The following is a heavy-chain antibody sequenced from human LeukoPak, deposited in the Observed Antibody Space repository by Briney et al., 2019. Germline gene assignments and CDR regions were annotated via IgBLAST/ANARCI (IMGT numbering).Heavy chain of an antibody. CDR3: ARDLSDNYTIDY. D-gene: IGHD4-11*01. CDR1: GFTFSGYS. Sequence: GGSLRLSCATSGFTFSGYSMNWVRQAPGKGLEWISYISSSSINIHYGDSVKGRFTISRDNAENSLYLQMNSLRAEDTALYYCARDLSDNYTIDYWGQGTLVTVSS. CDR2: ISSSSINI. J-gene: IGHJ4*02. V-gene: IGHV3-48*01.